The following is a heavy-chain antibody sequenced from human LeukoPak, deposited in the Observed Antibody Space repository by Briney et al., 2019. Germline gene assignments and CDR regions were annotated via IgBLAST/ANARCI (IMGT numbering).Heavy chain of an antibody. Sequence: SQTLSLTCAISGDSVSTNSVAWNWIRQSPSRGLEWLGRTSYRSKWYNDYAVSVKSRITINPDTSKNQFSLQLNSVTPEDTAVYYCARARAYGSGSFDYWGQGTLVTVSS. D-gene: IGHD3-10*01. CDR1: GDSVSTNSVA. CDR2: TSYRSKWYN. V-gene: IGHV6-1*01. CDR3: ARARAYGSGSFDY. J-gene: IGHJ4*02.